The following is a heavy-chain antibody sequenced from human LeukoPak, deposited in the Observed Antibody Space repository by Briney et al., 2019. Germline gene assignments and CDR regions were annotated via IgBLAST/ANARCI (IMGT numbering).Heavy chain of an antibody. CDR3: AREALAYGSGNRDY. CDR1: GYTFTSYD. V-gene: IGHV1-8*01. CDR2: RNPNSGNT. D-gene: IGHD3-10*01. Sequence: ASVKVSCKASGYTFTSYDINWVRQATGQGLECMGWRNPNSGNTVYAQQFQGRDTMTRNTSISTAYMELSSLRSEDTAVYYCAREALAYGSGNRDYWGQGTLVTVSS. J-gene: IGHJ4*02.